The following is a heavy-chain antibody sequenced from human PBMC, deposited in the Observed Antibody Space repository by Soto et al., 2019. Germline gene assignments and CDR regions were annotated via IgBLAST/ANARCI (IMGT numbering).Heavy chain of an antibody. CDR2: IYHSGST. CDR3: ASVRGGYYYAMDV. CDR1: GGSISSSNC. D-gene: IGHD3-10*02. V-gene: IGHV4-4*02. J-gene: IGHJ6*02. Sequence: SETLSHTCAVSGGSISSSNCWSWVRQPPGKGLEWIGEIYHSGSTNYNPSLKSRVTISVDKSKNQFSLKLRSVTAADTAVYYCASVRGGYYYAMDVWGQGTTVT.